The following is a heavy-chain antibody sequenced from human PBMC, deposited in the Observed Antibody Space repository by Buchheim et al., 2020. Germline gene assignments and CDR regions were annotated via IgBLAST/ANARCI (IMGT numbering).Heavy chain of an antibody. V-gene: IGHV4-31*03. CDR1: DGSISNGGYY. CDR2: IYYSGNT. CDR3: ARYTTQGYYFDY. J-gene: IGHJ4*02. D-gene: IGHD1-1*01. Sequence: QVQLQESGPGLVKPSQTLSLTCTVSDGSISNGGYYWSWIRQHPGKGLEWIGYIYYSGNTYYNPSLQSRVTISVDTSKNQFSLMVSSVTAADTAVYYCARYTTQGYYFDYWGQGTL.